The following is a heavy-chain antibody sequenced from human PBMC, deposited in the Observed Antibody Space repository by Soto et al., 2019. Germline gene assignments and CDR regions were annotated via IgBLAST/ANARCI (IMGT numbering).Heavy chain of an antibody. J-gene: IGHJ6*02. CDR2: IRSKAYGGTT. Sequence: PGGSLRLSCTASGFTFGDYAMSWFRQAPGKGLEWVGFIRSKAYGGTTEYAASVKGRFTISRDDSKSIAYLQMNSLKTEDTAVYYCTRENAIAGAGYYYGMDVWGQGTTVTVSS. CDR3: TRENAIAGAGYYYGMDV. CDR1: GFTFGDYA. V-gene: IGHV3-49*03. D-gene: IGHD6-13*01.